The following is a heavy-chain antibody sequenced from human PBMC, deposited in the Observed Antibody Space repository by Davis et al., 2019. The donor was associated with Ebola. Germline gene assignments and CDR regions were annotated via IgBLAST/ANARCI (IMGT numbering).Heavy chain of an antibody. V-gene: IGHV4-61*01. CDR2: IYYSGST. Sequence: MPSETLPLTCTVSGGSVSSGSYYWSWIRQPPGKGLEWIGYIYYSGSTNYNPSLKSRVTISVDTSKNQFSLKLSSVTAADTAVYYCAREFYYGSGSAFDIWGQGTMVTVSS. D-gene: IGHD3-10*01. J-gene: IGHJ3*02. CDR3: AREFYYGSGSAFDI. CDR1: GGSVSSGSYY.